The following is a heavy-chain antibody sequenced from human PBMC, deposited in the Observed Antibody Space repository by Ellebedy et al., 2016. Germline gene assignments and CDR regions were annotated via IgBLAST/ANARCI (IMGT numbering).Heavy chain of an antibody. V-gene: IGHV4-34*01. CDR1: GGSFSGYY. CDR3: AREGYYDSSGYYEYYYYYMDV. CDR2: INHSGST. J-gene: IGHJ6*03. D-gene: IGHD3-22*01. Sequence: SETLSLTCAVYGGSFSGYYWSWIRQPPGKGLEWIGEINHSGSTNYNPSLKSRVTISVDTSKNQFSLKLSSVTAADTAVYYCAREGYYDSSGYYEYYYYYMDVWGKGTTVTVSS.